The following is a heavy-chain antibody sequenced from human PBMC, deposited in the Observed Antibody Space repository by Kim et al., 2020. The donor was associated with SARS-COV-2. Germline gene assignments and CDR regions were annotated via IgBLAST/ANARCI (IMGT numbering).Heavy chain of an antibody. D-gene: IGHD2-21*02. Sequence: SETLSRTCAVSGGSVSDPTYYWGWIRQPPGKGLEWIGSIYYAGDTFYNPSLKSRVTISVDMSKNQFSLKLSSMTAADTAVYYCARVKGRYCGGDCYFAFEIWGQGTMATVSS. CDR3: ARVKGRYCGGDCYFAFEI. J-gene: IGHJ3*02. CDR2: IYYAGDT. V-gene: IGHV4-39*07. CDR1: GGSVSDPTYY.